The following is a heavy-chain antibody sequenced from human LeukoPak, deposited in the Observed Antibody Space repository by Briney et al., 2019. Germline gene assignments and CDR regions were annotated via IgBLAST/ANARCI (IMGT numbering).Heavy chain of an antibody. D-gene: IGHD4-11*01. Sequence: GASVKVSCKASGGTFSSYAISWVRQAPGQGLEWMGRIIPILGIANYAQKFQGRVTITADESTSTAYMELSSLRSEDTAVYYCARGGYRVTTYDYWGQGTLVTVSS. CDR1: GGTFSSYA. CDR2: IIPILGIA. V-gene: IGHV1-69*04. J-gene: IGHJ4*02. CDR3: ARGGYRVTTYDY.